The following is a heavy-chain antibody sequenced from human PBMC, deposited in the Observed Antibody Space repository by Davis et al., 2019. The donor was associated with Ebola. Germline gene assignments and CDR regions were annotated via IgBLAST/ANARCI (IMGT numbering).Heavy chain of an antibody. J-gene: IGHJ4*02. Sequence: AASVKVSYKASGYTFASYDINWVRQAAGQGLEWMGWMNPDSGATGYAQKFQGRVTMTRSTSMSTAYMELSSLTSEDTALYFCAKGRALTGSVDYWGQGTLVTVSS. CDR2: MNPDSGAT. V-gene: IGHV1-8*01. CDR1: GYTFASYD. D-gene: IGHD2-8*02. CDR3: AKGRALTGSVDY.